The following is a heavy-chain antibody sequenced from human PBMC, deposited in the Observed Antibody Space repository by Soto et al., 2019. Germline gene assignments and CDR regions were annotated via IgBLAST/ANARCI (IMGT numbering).Heavy chain of an antibody. CDR2: INPNSGGT. J-gene: IGHJ4*02. V-gene: IGHV1-2*02. CDR3: ASPSDSSSWYFYDY. D-gene: IGHD6-13*01. CDR1: GYTFTGYY. Sequence: ASVKVSCKASGYTFTGYYMHWVRQAPGQGLEWMGWINPNSGGTNYAQKFQGRVTMTRDTSISTAYMELSRLRSDDTAVYYCASPSDSSSWYFYDYWSQGTLVTVSS.